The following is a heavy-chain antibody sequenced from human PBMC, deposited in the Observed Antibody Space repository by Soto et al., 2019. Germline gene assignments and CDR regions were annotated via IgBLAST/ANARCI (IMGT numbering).Heavy chain of an antibody. CDR1: SGSISSSNW. J-gene: IGHJ4*02. Sequence: SSETLSLTCAVSSGSISSSNWWSWVRQPPGKGLEWIGEIYHSGSTNYNPSPKSRVTISVDKSKNQFSLKLSSVTAADTAVYYCASSIDWLFDYWGQGTLVTVSS. CDR3: ASSIDWLFDY. CDR2: IYHSGST. D-gene: IGHD3-9*01. V-gene: IGHV4-4*02.